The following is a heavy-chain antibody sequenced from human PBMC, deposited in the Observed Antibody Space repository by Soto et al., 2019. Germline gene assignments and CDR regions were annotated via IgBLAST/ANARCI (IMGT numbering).Heavy chain of an antibody. J-gene: IGHJ6*03. V-gene: IGHV3-23*01. Sequence: GGSLRLSCAASGFTFSSYAMIWVRQAPGKGLEWVSAISGSGGSTYYADSVKGRFTISRDNSKNTLYLQMNSLRAEDTAVYYWAKDASGYSYGYTYYYYYMDVRGKGTTVTVSS. CDR3: AKDASGYSYGYTYYYYYMDV. D-gene: IGHD5-18*01. CDR2: ISGSGGST. CDR1: GFTFSSYA.